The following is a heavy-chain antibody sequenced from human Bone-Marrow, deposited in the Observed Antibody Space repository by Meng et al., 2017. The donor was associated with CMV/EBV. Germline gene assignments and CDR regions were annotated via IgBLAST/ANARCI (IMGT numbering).Heavy chain of an antibody. CDR3: AKDVHYDFWSGYYPHCYYYGMDV. J-gene: IGHJ6*02. V-gene: IGHV3-30*02. D-gene: IGHD3-3*01. Sequence: GGSLRLSCAASGFSFRNCVMHWVRQAPGKGLEWVAVIWYDGSNKYYADSVKGRFTISRDNSKNTLYLQMNSLRAEDTAVYYCAKDVHYDFWSGYYPHCYYYGMDVWGQGTTVTVSS. CDR2: IWYDGSNK. CDR1: GFSFRNCV.